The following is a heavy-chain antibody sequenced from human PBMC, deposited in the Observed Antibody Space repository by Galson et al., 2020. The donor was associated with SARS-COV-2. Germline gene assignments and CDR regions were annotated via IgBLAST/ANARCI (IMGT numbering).Heavy chain of an antibody. CDR2: IKQDGSEK. J-gene: IGHJ4*02. CDR3: ARDGGGYDSPADY. V-gene: IGHV3-7*03. D-gene: IGHD5-12*01. Sequence: GESLKISCAASGFTISSYWMSWVRQAPGKGLEWVANIKQDGSEKYYVASVKGRFTISRDNAKNSLYLQMNSLSAEDTAVYYCARDGGGYDSPADYWGQGTLVTVSS. CDR1: GFTISSYW.